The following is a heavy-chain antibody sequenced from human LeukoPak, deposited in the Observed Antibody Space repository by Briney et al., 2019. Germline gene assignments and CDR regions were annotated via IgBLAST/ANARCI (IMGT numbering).Heavy chain of an antibody. CDR1: GGSFSGYY. Sequence: SETLSLTCAVYGGSFSGYYWSWIRQPPGKGLEWIGEINHSGSTNYNPSLKSRVTISVKTSKNQFSLKLSSVTAADTAVYYCARVTGYMIEDYFDYWGQGTLVTVSS. D-gene: IGHD3-22*01. J-gene: IGHJ4*02. CDR3: ARVTGYMIEDYFDY. CDR2: INHSGST. V-gene: IGHV4-34*01.